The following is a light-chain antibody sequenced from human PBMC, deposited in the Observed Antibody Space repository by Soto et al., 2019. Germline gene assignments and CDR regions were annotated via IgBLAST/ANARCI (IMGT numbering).Light chain of an antibody. CDR2: AAS. CDR1: QGISSY. Sequence: ALRMTQSPSSFSASTGDRVTITCRASQGISSYLAWYQQKPGKAPKLLIYAASTLQSGVPSRFSGSGSVTDFTLTISCLQSEDFATYYCQQYYSYLPSFGQGTKLEIK. J-gene: IGKJ2*01. CDR3: QQYYSYLPS. V-gene: IGKV1-8*01.